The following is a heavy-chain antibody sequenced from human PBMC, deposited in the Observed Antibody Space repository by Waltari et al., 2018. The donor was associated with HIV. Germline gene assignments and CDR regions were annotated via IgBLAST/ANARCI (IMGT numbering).Heavy chain of an antibody. CDR2: ISYDGSNK. Sequence: QVQLVESGGGVVQPGRSLRLSCAASGFTFSSYAMHWVRQAPGKGREWVAVISYDGSNKYYADSVKGRFTISRDNSKNTLYLQMNSLRAEDTAVYYCARPGAFDIWGQGTMVTVSS. J-gene: IGHJ3*02. V-gene: IGHV3-30*04. CDR1: GFTFSSYA. CDR3: ARPGAFDI.